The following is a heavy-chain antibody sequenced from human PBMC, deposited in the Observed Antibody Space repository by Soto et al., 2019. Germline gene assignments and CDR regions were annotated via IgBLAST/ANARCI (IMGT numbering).Heavy chain of an antibody. Sequence: ASVKASCNASGYTLSSCAMHWVRQAPGQRLEWMGWINAGYGNTESSQKFQDRVTISRDTSASTAYMELTSLRSEDTAVYYCARDTGDGTFDFWGQGTLVPVYS. D-gene: IGHD7-27*01. J-gene: IGHJ4*02. V-gene: IGHV1-3*01. CDR3: ARDTGDGTFDF. CDR2: INAGYGNT. CDR1: GYTLSSCA.